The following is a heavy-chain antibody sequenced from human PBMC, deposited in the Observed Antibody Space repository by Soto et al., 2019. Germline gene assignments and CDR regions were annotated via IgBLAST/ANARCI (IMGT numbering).Heavy chain of an antibody. V-gene: IGHV3-23*01. CDR1: GFTFSSYA. CDR2: ISGGGGVST. Sequence: GGSLRLSCAASGFTFSSYAMTWVRQAPGKGLEWVSGISGGGGVSTYYADSVKGRFTISRDNSMNTLYLQMNRLRAEDTAVYYCAKDAISMVRGVNNWFDPWGQGTLVTVSS. CDR3: AKDAISMVRGVNNWFDP. D-gene: IGHD3-10*01. J-gene: IGHJ5*02.